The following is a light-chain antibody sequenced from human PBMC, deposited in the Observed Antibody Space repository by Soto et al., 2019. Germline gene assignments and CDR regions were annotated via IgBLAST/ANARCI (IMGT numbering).Light chain of an antibody. J-gene: IGKJ3*01. Sequence: VMTQSPDSLAVSLGERATINCKSSQSVLYSSNNKNYLAWYQQKPGQPPKLLIYWASTRESGVPDRFTGSGSGADFTLTISSLQAEDVAVYYCQQYYSAPFTFGPGTKVDVK. CDR3: QQYYSAPFT. CDR2: WAS. V-gene: IGKV4-1*01. CDR1: QSVLYSSNNKNY.